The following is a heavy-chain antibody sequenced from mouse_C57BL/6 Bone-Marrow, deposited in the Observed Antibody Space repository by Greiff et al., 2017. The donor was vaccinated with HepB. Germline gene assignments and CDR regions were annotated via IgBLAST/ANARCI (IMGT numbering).Heavy chain of an antibody. CDR2: INPNYGTT. CDR3: ARSAITTVPFFDY. J-gene: IGHJ2*01. Sequence: VHVKQSGPELVKPGASVKISCKASGYSFTDYNMNWVKQSNGKSLEWIGVINPNYGTTSYNQKFKGKATLTVDQSSSTAYMQLNSLTSEDSAVYYCARSAITTVPFFDYWGQGTTLTVSS. V-gene: IGHV1-39*01. CDR1: GYSFTDYN. D-gene: IGHD1-1*01.